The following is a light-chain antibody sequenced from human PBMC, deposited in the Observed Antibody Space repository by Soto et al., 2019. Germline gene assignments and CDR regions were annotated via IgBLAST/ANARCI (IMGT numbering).Light chain of an antibody. Sequence: EVVLTLSPATRSLTPGGRATLSCRASQSVSSYLAWYQQKPGQAPRLLIYDASNRATGIPARFSGSGSGTDFTLTISSLEPEDFAVYYCQQRSNWPTFGQ. V-gene: IGKV3-11*01. CDR3: QQRSNWPT. CDR1: QSVSSY. CDR2: DAS. J-gene: IGKJ1*01.